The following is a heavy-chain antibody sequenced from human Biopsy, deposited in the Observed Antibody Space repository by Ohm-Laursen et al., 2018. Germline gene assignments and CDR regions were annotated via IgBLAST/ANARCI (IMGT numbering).Heavy chain of an antibody. D-gene: IGHD3-16*01. V-gene: IGHV4-31*03. CDR3: TRAGGGKIYGL. J-gene: IGHJ4*02. CDR2: VFDSGST. CDR1: GGSMSSGAYN. Sequence: SETLSLTCSVSGGSMSSGAYNWNWVRQHPGKGLEWIGYVFDSGSTYYSPSLEGRLTISIDTPKNQFSLKRTSVTAADTALYYCTRAGGGKIYGLWGQGTLVTVSS.